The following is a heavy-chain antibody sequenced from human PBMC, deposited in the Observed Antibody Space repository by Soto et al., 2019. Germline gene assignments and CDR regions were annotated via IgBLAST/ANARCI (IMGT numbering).Heavy chain of an antibody. J-gene: IGHJ6*02. CDR1: GGSISSYY. V-gene: IGHV4-59*01. D-gene: IGHD6-6*01. CDR3: ARGGDSSSSVGMDV. CDR2: IYYSGST. Sequence: PSETLSLTCTVSGGSISSYYWSWIRQPPGKGLEWIGYIYYSGSTNYNPSLKSRVTISVDTSKNQFSLKLSSVTAADTAVYYCARGGDSSSSVGMDVWGQGTQVTVSS.